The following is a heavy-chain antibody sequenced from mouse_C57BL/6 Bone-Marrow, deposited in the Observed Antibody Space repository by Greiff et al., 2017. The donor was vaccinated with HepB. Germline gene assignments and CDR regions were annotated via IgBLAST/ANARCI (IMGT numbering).Heavy chain of an antibody. CDR2: IDPETGGT. Sequence: QVQLKESGAELVRPGASVTLSCKASGYTFTDYEMHWVKQTPVHGLEWIGAIDPETGGTAYNQKFKGKAILTADKSSSTAYMELRSLTSEDSAVYYCTHYDRAWFAYWGQGTLVTVSA. CDR3: THYDRAWFAY. CDR1: GYTFTDYE. D-gene: IGHD2-4*01. J-gene: IGHJ3*01. V-gene: IGHV1-15*01.